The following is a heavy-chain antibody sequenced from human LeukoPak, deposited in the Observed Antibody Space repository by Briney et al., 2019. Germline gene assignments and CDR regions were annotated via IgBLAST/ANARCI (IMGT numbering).Heavy chain of an antibody. J-gene: IGHJ4*02. CDR1: GYNFSNHT. Sequence: ASVKVSCKASGYNFSNHTLHWVRQATGQRLEWMGWINAVDGNTKYSQNLQDKVTITRDTSASTAYMELSSLRSEDTAVYYCAVDWGRQVGDYWGQGTLVTVSS. V-gene: IGHV1-3*01. CDR3: AVDWGRQVGDY. D-gene: IGHD7-27*01. CDR2: INAVDGNT.